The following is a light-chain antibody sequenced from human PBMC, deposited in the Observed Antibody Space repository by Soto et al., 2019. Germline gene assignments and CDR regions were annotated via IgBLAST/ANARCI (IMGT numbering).Light chain of an antibody. CDR2: DAS. V-gene: IGKV1-5*01. CDR3: QHYNSYSEA. Sequence: EIQMTQSPSTLSASVGDRVAITCRASQSISSWLAWYQQKPGKAPKFLIYDASNLERGVPSRFSGSGSGTEFTLTISSLQPDDFATYYCQHYNSYSEAFGQGTKVDIK. CDR1: QSISSW. J-gene: IGKJ1*01.